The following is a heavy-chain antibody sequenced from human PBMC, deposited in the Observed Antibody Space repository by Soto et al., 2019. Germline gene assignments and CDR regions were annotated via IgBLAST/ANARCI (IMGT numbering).Heavy chain of an antibody. D-gene: IGHD3-22*01. Sequence: SETLSLTCTVSGGSISSYYWSWIRQPPGKGLEWIGYIYYSGSTNYNPSLKSRVTISVDTSKNQFSLELTSVTAADTAVYYCGRLRWSYDDSSGYYYYFDYWGQGTLVTVSS. V-gene: IGHV4-59*01. CDR3: GRLRWSYDDSSGYYYYFDY. CDR2: IYYSGST. J-gene: IGHJ4*02. CDR1: GGSISSYY.